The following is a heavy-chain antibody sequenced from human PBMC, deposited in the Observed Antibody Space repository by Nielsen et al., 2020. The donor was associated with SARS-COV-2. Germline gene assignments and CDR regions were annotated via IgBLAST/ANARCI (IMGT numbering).Heavy chain of an antibody. J-gene: IGHJ4*02. CDR2: IRPDGTGA. D-gene: IGHD6-25*01. Sequence: GSLRLSCAASGFTFSASWMAWVRQAPGKGLEWLSNIRPDGTGANYVDSVEGRFTISRDNSKNTLYLQMNSLRAEDTAVYYCAKAFRSSDWVRAATDFWGQGTLVTVSS. CDR3: AKAFRSSDWVRAATDF. CDR1: GFTFSASW. V-gene: IGHV3-7*03.